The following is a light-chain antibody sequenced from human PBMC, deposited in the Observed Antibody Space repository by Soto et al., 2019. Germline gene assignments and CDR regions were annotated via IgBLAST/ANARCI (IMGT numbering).Light chain of an antibody. V-gene: IGKV1D-12*01. CDR3: QQTTTFPRT. Sequence: DIQMTQSPSSVSASVGDRVTITCRASQGVSTWLAGYQQKPGKAPNLLIYTACSLQSGVPSRFSGSGSGTDVALTISSLQPEDFATYYCQQTTTFPRTFGGGTKVEI. CDR2: TAC. J-gene: IGKJ4*01. CDR1: QGVSTW.